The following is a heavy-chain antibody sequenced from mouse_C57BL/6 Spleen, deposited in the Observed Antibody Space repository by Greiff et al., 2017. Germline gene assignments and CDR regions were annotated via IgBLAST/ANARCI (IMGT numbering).Heavy chain of an antibody. J-gene: IGHJ4*01. D-gene: IGHD4-1*02. V-gene: IGHV1-64*01. CDR1: GYTFTSYW. Sequence: QVQLQQPGAELVKPGASVKLSCKASGYTFTSYWMHWVKQRPGQGLEWIGMIHPNSGSTNYNEKFKSKATLTVDKSSSKAYMQLSSLTSEDSAVYYCARGSSTGTRAMDYWGQGTSVTVSS. CDR3: ARGSSTGTRAMDY. CDR2: IHPNSGST.